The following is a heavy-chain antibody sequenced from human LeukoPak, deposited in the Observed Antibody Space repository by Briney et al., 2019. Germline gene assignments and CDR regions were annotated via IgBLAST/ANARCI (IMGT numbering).Heavy chain of an antibody. Sequence: GGSLRLPCAASGFTFSSYAMSWVRQAPGKGLEWVSAIGGSGGSTYYADSVKGRFTISRDNSKNTLYLQMNSLRAEDTAVYYCAKDRPPTTSRVDAFDIWGQGTMVTVSS. V-gene: IGHV3-23*01. D-gene: IGHD1-14*01. J-gene: IGHJ3*02. CDR3: AKDRPPTTSRVDAFDI. CDR2: IGGSGGST. CDR1: GFTFSSYA.